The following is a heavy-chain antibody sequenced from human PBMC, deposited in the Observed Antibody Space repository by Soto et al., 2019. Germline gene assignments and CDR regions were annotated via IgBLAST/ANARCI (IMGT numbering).Heavy chain of an antibody. CDR2: ISGSGAST. V-gene: IGHV3-23*01. J-gene: IGHJ4*02. D-gene: IGHD3-16*02. Sequence: GGSLRLSCAASGFTFSSYAMNWVRQAPGKGLEWVSGISGSGASTFHAASVKGRFSISRDNSKNTVDLQMNSLGVEDTAIYYCAKSLMSTFGGVIAPFDFWGQGTLVTVSS. CDR3: AKSLMSTFGGVIAPFDF. CDR1: GFTFSSYA.